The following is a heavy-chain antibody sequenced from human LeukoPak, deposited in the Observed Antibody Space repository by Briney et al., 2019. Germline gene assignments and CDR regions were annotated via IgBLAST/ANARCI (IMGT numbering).Heavy chain of an antibody. CDR1: GGSISSDDYY. J-gene: IGHJ4*02. CDR3: ARGGRSGYGVSSDS. D-gene: IGHD6-25*01. CDR2: MYLRGSN. V-gene: IGHV4-30-4*01. Sequence: SETLSLTCTVSGGSISSDDYYWNWIRQPPGKGLEWIGYMYLRGSNYYNPSLKSRVTISADTSKSQFSLRLTSVTAADTAVYYCARGGRSGYGVSSDSWGQGTLVTVSS.